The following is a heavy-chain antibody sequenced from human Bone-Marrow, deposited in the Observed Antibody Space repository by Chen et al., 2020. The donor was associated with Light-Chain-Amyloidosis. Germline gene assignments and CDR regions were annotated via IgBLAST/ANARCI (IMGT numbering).Heavy chain of an antibody. J-gene: IGHJ4*02. CDR3: ARPISIAARVPGY. Sequence: QVQLVQSGSELKKPGASVKVSCKASGYTFTSYAMNWVRQAPGQGLEWMGWINTNTGNPTYAKGFTGRFVFCLDTSVRTAYLQFSSLTAEDPAVYYCARPISIAARVPGYWGQGTLVTVSS. CDR2: INTNTGNP. V-gene: IGHV7-4-1*02. D-gene: IGHD6-6*01. CDR1: GYTFTSYA.